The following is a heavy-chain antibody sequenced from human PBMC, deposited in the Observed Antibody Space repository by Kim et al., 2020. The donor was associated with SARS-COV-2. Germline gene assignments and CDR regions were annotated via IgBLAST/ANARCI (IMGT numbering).Heavy chain of an antibody. CDR3: AKDIFPHYYGSGSYEYY. D-gene: IGHD3-10*01. V-gene: IGHV3-9*01. J-gene: IGHJ6*01. CDR2: ISWNSGSI. Sequence: GGSLRLSCAASGFTFDDYAMHWVRQAPGNGLEWVSGISWNSGSIGYADSVKGRFTISRDNAKNSLYLQMNSLRAEDTALYYCAKDIFPHYYGSGSYEYY. CDR1: GFTFDDYA.